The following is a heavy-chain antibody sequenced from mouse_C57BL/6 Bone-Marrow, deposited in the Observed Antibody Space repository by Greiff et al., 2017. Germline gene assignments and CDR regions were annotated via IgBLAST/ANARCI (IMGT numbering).Heavy chain of an antibody. CDR2: INPSSGYT. Sequence: VQLQQSGAELAKPGASVKLSCKASGYTFTSYWMHWVKQRPGQGLEWIGYINPSSGYTKYNQKFKDKATLTADKSSSTAYLQLSSLTYEDAAVYYCARSYDSNYGGFAYWGQGTLVTVSA. V-gene: IGHV1-7*01. J-gene: IGHJ3*01. CDR3: ARSYDSNYGGFAY. D-gene: IGHD2-5*01. CDR1: GYTFTSYW.